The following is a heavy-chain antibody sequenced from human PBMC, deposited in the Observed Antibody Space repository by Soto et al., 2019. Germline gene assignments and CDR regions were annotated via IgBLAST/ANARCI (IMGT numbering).Heavy chain of an antibody. V-gene: IGHV3-7*01. CDR2: IKQDGSEK. D-gene: IGHD1-26*01. CDR3: ARDRVYIGNYYSFGAGPIPRAPYFDY. Sequence: GWSLRLSCAASGFTFSSFSMTLVRQAPGKGLERAANIKQDGSEKHYVDCVKGRFTISRDNTKNSLYLQMTSLRAEDTAVYYCARDRVYIGNYYSFGAGPIPRAPYFDYLCKGTLVTVSS. CDR1: GFTFSSFS. J-gene: IGHJ4*02.